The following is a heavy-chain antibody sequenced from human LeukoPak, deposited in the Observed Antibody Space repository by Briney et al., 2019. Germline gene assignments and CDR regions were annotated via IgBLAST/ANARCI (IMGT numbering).Heavy chain of an antibody. CDR2: ISSSSSYI. V-gene: IGHV3-21*01. Sequence: GGSLRLSCAASGFTFSSYSMNWVRQAPGKGLEWVSSISSSSSYIYYADSVKGRFTISRDNAKNSLYLQMNSLRAEDTAVYYCARDRWPYYYDSSGSWFDYWGQGTLVTVSS. CDR1: GFTFSSYS. CDR3: ARDRWPYYYDSSGSWFDY. D-gene: IGHD3-22*01. J-gene: IGHJ4*02.